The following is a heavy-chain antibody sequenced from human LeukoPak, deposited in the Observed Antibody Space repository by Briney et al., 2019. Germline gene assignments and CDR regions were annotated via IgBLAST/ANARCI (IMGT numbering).Heavy chain of an antibody. Sequence: PSETLSLTCTVSGGSISSGDYYWSWIRQPPGKGLEWIGYIYYSGSTYYNPSLKSRVTISVDTSKNQFPLKLSSVTAADTAVYYCARIPKDIVVVPAIYYMDVWGKGTTVTVSS. CDR3: ARIPKDIVVVPAIYYMDV. CDR2: IYYSGST. V-gene: IGHV4-30-4*08. J-gene: IGHJ6*03. D-gene: IGHD2-2*01. CDR1: GGSISSGDYY.